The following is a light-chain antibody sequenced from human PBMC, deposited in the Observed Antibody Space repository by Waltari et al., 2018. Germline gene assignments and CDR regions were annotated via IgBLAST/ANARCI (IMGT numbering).Light chain of an antibody. V-gene: IGKV3-20*01. CDR3: QQYGDSPPYT. CDR2: GTS. J-gene: IGKJ2*01. CDR1: QRVNSRY. Sequence: RASQRVNSRYLAWYQQKPGQAPRLLIDGTSSRPTGIPDRFSGSGSETDFTLTISRLEPEDFAVYYCQQYGDSPPYTFGQGTKLEIK.